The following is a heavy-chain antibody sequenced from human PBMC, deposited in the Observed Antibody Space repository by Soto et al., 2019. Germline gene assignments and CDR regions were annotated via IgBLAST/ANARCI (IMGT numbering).Heavy chain of an antibody. V-gene: IGHV4-4*07. CDR1: GGSITSFY. CDR3: ARDGGYCSGGSCYSHYYYAMDV. CDR2: IYTSEST. Sequence: SETLSLTCTVSGGSITSFYWSWIRQPAGKGLEWIGRIYTSESTNYNPSLKSRITMSVDTSKNQFSLNLNSVTAADTAVYYCARDGGYCSGGSCYSHYYYAMDVWGQGTTVTVSS. J-gene: IGHJ6*02. D-gene: IGHD2-15*01.